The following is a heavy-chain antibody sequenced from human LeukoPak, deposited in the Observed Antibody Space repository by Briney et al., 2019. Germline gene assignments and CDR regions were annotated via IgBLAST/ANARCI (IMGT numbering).Heavy chain of an antibody. CDR3: ANFPARDYYYYGMDV. CDR1: GFTFSSYA. V-gene: IGHV3-23*01. CDR2: ISGSGGST. J-gene: IGHJ6*02. Sequence: GGSLRLSCASSGFTFSSYAMSWVRQAPGKGLEWVSAISGSGGSTYYADSVKGRFTISRDNSKNTLYLQMNNLRAEDTAVYYCANFPARDYYYYGMDVWGQGTTVTVSS.